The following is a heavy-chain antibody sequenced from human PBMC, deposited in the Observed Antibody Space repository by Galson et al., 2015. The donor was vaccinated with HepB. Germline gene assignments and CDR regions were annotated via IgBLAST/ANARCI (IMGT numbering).Heavy chain of an antibody. V-gene: IGHV3-11*01. D-gene: IGHD1-1*01. J-gene: IGHJ4*01. CDR3: ARQGGATTAAFDT. Sequence: SLRLSCAASGLTFSDDYMSWIRQAPGKGLEWLSYISSSDNTIYYADSVKGRFTISRDNAKNSLYLHMNSLRAEDTAVYYCARQGGATTAAFDTWGRGTLVT. CDR2: ISSSDNTI. CDR1: GLTFSDDY.